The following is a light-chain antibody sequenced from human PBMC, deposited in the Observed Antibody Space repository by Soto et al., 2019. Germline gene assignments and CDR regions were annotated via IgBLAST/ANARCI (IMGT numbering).Light chain of an antibody. CDR1: SGNVGCYKL. V-gene: IGLV2-23*02. CDR3: CSSGGSPTYV. CDR2: KVN. J-gene: IGLJ1*01. Sequence: QSVLTQPASVSGSPGQPITTSCTGTSGNVGCYKLVSGYQKHQGKAPKLMIFKVNKRPSGVSNRFFGSKSGNTASLTISGLKVEDEDDYYCCSSGGSPTYVFGTGTKLTVL.